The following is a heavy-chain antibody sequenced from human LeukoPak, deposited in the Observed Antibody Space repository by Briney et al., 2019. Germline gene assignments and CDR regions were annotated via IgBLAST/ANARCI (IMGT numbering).Heavy chain of an antibody. J-gene: IGHJ4*02. Sequence: LPGGSLRLSCAASGFTFSSYAMSWVRQAPGKGLEWVSAISGSGGSTYYADSVKGRFTISRDNPKNTLYLQMNSLRAEDTAVYYCAKNMLSGINYFDYWGQGTLVTVSS. CDR1: GFTFSSYA. V-gene: IGHV3-23*01. CDR3: AKNMLSGINYFDY. CDR2: ISGSGGST. D-gene: IGHD3-16*02.